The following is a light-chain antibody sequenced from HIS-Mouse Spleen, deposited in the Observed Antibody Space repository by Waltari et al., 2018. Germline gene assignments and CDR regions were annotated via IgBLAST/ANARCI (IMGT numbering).Light chain of an antibody. CDR2: QDS. CDR3: QAWDSSTAV. J-gene: IGLJ1*01. CDR1: KLGDKY. V-gene: IGLV3-1*01. Sequence: SYELTQPPSVSVSPGQTASITCSGDKLGDKYACWYQQKPGQSPVLVIYQDSKRPSGIPGRFSGSNSGNTATLTISGTQAMGEADYYCQAWDSSTAVFGTGTKVTVL.